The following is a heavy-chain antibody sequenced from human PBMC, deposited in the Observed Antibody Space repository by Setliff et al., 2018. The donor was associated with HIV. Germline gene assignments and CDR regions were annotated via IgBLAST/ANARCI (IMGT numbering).Heavy chain of an antibody. Sequence: SETLSLTCTVSGGSISNSAYYWGWIRQPPGKGLEWIGGIYYSGSTYHNPSLKSRVTTSVDTSKNQFSLKLTSVTAADTAVYYCARGRVDVRFGFYYNYGMDVWGQGTTVTVSS. J-gene: IGHJ6*02. CDR1: GGSISNSAYY. D-gene: IGHD3-10*01. V-gene: IGHV4-39*01. CDR2: IYYSGST. CDR3: ARGRVDVRFGFYYNYGMDV.